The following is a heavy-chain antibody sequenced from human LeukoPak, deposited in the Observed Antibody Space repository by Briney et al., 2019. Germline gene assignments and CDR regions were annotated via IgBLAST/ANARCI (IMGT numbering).Heavy chain of an antibody. D-gene: IGHD5-24*01. CDR3: ARMDGYNDFDY. V-gene: IGHV4-39*01. CDR1: GGSISSSSYY. Sequence: SETLSLTCTVSGGSISSSSYYWGWIRQPPGKGLEWIGSIYYSGSTYYNPPLKSRVTISVDTSKNQFSLKLSSVTAADTAVYYCARMDGYNDFDYWGQGTLVTVSS. CDR2: IYYSGST. J-gene: IGHJ4*02.